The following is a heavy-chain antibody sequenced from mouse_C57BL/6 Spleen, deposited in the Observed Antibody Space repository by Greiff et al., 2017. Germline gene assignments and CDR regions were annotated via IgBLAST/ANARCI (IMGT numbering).Heavy chain of an antibody. D-gene: IGHD1-1*01. V-gene: IGHV1-15*01. CDR1: GYTFTDYE. Sequence: VNLVESGAELVRPGASVTLSCKASGYTFTDYEMHWVKQTPVHGLEWIGAIDPETGGTAYNQKFKGKAILTADKSSSTAYMELRSLTSEDSAVYYCTSPITTGAMDYWGQGTSVTVSS. CDR2: IDPETGGT. J-gene: IGHJ4*01. CDR3: TSPITTGAMDY.